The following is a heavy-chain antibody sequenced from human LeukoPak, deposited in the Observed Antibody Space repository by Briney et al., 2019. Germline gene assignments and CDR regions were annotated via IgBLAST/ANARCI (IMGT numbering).Heavy chain of an antibody. V-gene: IGHV3-21*01. CDR2: ISSSSSYT. J-gene: IGHJ4*02. CDR1: GFTFSSYS. Sequence: GGSLRLSRAASGFTFSSYSMNWVRQAPGKGLEWVSSISSSSSYTYYADSVKGRFTISRDNAKNSLYLQMNSLRAEDTAVYYCARDSLGYCSGGSCYSGGLDYWGQGTLVTVSS. CDR3: ARDSLGYCSGGSCYSGGLDY. D-gene: IGHD2-15*01.